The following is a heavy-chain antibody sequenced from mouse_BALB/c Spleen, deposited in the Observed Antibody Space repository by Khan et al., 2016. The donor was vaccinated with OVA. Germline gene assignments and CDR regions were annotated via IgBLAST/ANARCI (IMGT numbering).Heavy chain of an antibody. Sequence: VQLQQPGPELVKPGASVKISCKTSGYTFTEYTMHWVKQSHGKSLEWIGRINPNNGGTNYNQKFKGKATLTVDTSSTTAYMELRSLTSEDSAVYYCARRDYYAYFWFFDVWGAGTTVTVSS. J-gene: IGHJ1*01. D-gene: IGHD1-2*01. CDR1: GYTFTEYT. CDR2: INPNNGGT. V-gene: IGHV1-22*01. CDR3: ARRDYYAYFWFFDV.